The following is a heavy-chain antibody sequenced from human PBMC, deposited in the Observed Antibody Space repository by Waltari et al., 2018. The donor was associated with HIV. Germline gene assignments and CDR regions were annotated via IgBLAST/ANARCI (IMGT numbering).Heavy chain of an antibody. CDR1: GFSFSYYS. J-gene: IGHJ4*02. CDR2: ISRDSRYI. CDR3: VRGGEGTYGDY. D-gene: IGHD3-16*01. Sequence: DVQLVESGGGLVKPGGSLRLACADSGFSFSYYSMNWVRQAPGKVLEWVSSISRDSRYIYYADSVKGRFTISRDNARNSLFLQMNSLRADDTAVYYCVRGGEGTYGDYWGQGTLVTVSS. V-gene: IGHV3-21*01.